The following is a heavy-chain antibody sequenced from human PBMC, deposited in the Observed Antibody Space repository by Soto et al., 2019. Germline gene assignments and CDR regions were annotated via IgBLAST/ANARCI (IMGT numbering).Heavy chain of an antibody. J-gene: IGHJ6*02. D-gene: IGHD3-10*01. Sequence: QVQLVQSGAEVKKPGSSVKVSCKASGGTVSSYAISWVRQAPGQGLEWMGGIIPIFGTANYAQKFQGRVTITADESTSTAYMELSSLRSEDTAVYYCARGSGSSLFRYYYGMDVWGQGTTVTVSS. CDR2: IIPIFGTA. V-gene: IGHV1-69*01. CDR3: ARGSGSSLFRYYYGMDV. CDR1: GGTVSSYA.